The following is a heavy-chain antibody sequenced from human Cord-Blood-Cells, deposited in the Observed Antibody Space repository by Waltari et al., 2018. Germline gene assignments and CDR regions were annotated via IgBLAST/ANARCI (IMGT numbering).Heavy chain of an antibody. J-gene: IGHJ4*02. V-gene: IGHV1-2*04. CDR2: INPNRGGT. D-gene: IGHD6-13*01. Sequence: QVQLVQSGAEVKKPGASVKVSCKASGYTFTGYYMHWVRQAPGQGLEWVGLINPNRGGTNYAHKFQGWGTMTRYTSISTAYMELSRLRSDDTAVYYCARVKFGSSSRYYFDYWGQGTLVTVSS. CDR1: GYTFTGYY. CDR3: ARVKFGSSSRYYFDY.